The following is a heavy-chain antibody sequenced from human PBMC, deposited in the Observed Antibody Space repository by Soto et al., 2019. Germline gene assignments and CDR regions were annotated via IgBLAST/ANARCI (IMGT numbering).Heavy chain of an antibody. CDR2: IYYSGST. J-gene: IGHJ6*02. Sequence: PSETLSLTCTVSGGSISSGGYYWSWIRKHPGKGLEWIGYIYYSGSTYYNPSLKSRVTISVDTSKNQFSLKLSSVTAADTAVYYCARDYRASYPAYYYYGMDVWGQGTTVTVSS. CDR3: ARDYRASYPAYYYYGMDV. V-gene: IGHV4-31*03. CDR1: GGSISSGGYY. D-gene: IGHD3-16*02.